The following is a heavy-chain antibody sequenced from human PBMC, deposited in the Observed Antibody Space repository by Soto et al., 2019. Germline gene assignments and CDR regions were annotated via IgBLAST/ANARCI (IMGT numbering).Heavy chain of an antibody. CDR2: ISGGGANT. CDR1: GFTFSNYA. V-gene: IGHV3-23*01. CDR3: AKERLARGFDY. Sequence: EVQLLDSGGGLVQPGGSLRLSCEASGFTFSNYAMNWVRQAPGKGLEWVLGISGGGANTYYADSVKGRFTISRDNSKNTVFLQMNSLRAEDTAVYYCAKERLARGFDYWGQGTLVTVSS. J-gene: IGHJ4*02.